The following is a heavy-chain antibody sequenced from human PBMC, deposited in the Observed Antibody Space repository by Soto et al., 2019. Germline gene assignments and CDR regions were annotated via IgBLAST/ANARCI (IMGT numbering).Heavy chain of an antibody. J-gene: IGHJ6*02. CDR2: FHYSEST. CDR1: GGSISSSSYF. V-gene: IGHV4-39*01. CDR3: ARLGGYCSSTSCYGYYGMDV. D-gene: IGHD2-2*01. Sequence: SETLSLTCSVSGGSISSSSYFWGWIRQPPGEGLEWIGTFHYSESTCYNPSLESRITISVDTSKNQFSLKVNSVTVADTAVYYCARLGGYCSSTSCYGYYGMDVWGQGTTVTVSS.